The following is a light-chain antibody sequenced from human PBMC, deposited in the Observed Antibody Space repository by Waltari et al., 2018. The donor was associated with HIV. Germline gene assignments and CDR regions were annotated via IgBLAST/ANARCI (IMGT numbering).Light chain of an antibody. V-gene: IGKV3-15*01. CDR2: GAS. CDR1: QSVSRT. CDR3: QQYNNWPLT. J-gene: IGKJ4*01. Sequence: EIVMTQSPATPSVSPGDRATLSCRASQSVSRTLVWYQQKPGQAPRLLIYGASTRATGSPARFSGSGSGTEFTLTISSLQSEDFAVYYCQQYNNWPLTFGGGTKVEIK.